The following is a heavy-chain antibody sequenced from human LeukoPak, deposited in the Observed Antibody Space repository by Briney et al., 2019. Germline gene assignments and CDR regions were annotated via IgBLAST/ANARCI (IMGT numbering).Heavy chain of an antibody. Sequence: ASVKVSCKASGYTLTSYGIRWGRQAPGQGVEWRGWISAYNGNTNYAQKLQGRVTITTDTSTSTTYMERRSLRSDETAVYYCARNAYYYDSSSYYYPERFDYWGQGTLVTVSS. J-gene: IGHJ4*01. CDR3: ARNAYYYDSSSYYYPERFDY. CDR1: GYTLTSYG. V-gene: IGHV1-18*01. CDR2: ISAYNGNT. D-gene: IGHD3-22*01.